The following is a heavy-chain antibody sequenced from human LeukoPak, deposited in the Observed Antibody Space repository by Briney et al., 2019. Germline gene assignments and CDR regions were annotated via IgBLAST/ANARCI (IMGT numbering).Heavy chain of an antibody. CDR3: ARGPRVRGVIIMDV. V-gene: IGHV1-18*01. CDR1: GYTFTSYG. Sequence: GSLKVSCKASGYTFTSYGISWVRQAPGQGLEWMGWISAYNGNTNYAQKLHGRVTMPTDTSTSTAYMELRSLRSDDPAVYYCARGPRVRGVIIMDVWGQGTTVTVSS. CDR2: ISAYNGNT. D-gene: IGHD3-10*01. J-gene: IGHJ6*02.